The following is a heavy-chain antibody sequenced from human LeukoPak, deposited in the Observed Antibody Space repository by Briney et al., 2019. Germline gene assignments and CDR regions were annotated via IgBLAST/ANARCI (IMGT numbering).Heavy chain of an antibody. CDR3: AKDIVLSSSGRGAFDI. V-gene: IGHV3-9*01. CDR1: GFTFDGYA. Sequence: PGGSLRLSCAASGFTFDGYAMYWVRQAPGKGLEWVSSISWNSGSIGYADSVKGRFTISRDNAKNSLYLQMNSLRAEDTALYYCAKDIVLSSSGRGAFDIWGQGTMVTVSS. CDR2: ISWNSGSI. J-gene: IGHJ3*02. D-gene: IGHD6-19*01.